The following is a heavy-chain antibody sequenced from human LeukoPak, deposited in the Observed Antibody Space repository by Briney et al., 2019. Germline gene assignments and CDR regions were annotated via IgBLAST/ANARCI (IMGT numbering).Heavy chain of an antibody. J-gene: IGHJ4*02. CDR3: ARGSSSGRDY. CDR1: GGSFSGYY. Sequence: SETLSLTCAVYGGSFSGYYWSWIRQPPGKGLEWIGEINHSGSTNYNPSLKSRVTVSVDTSKNQFSLKLSSVTAADTAVYYCARGSSSGRDYWGQGTLVTVSS. D-gene: IGHD6-19*01. V-gene: IGHV4-34*01. CDR2: INHSGST.